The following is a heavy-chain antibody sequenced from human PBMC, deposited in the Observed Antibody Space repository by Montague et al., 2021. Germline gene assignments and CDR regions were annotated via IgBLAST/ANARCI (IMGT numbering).Heavy chain of an antibody. CDR1: GFTFSNYG. J-gene: IGHJ5*02. Sequence: SLSLSCPASGFTFSNYGMSWVRQAPGKGLEWVSSITGSGATTYYADSVKGRFTISRDNSENTLYLQMNNLRAEDTALYYCARGRGVSSGIGQLDPWGQGTLVTVSS. V-gene: IGHV3-23*01. CDR3: ARGRGVSSGIGQLDP. D-gene: IGHD3-22*01. CDR2: ITGSGATT.